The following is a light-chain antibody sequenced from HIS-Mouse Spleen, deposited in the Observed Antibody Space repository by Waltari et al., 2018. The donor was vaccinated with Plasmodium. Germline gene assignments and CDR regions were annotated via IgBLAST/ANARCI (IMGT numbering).Light chain of an antibody. J-gene: IGLJ3*02. V-gene: IGLV3-10*01. CDR2: EDS. CDR1: ALPKKY. Sequence: SYELTQPPSVSVSPGQTARITCTGAALPKKYAYWYPQKTGQAPVLVNYEDSKRPSGIPERFSGSSSGTMATLTISGAQVEDEADYYCYSTDSSGNHRVFGGGTKLTVL. CDR3: YSTDSSGNHRV.